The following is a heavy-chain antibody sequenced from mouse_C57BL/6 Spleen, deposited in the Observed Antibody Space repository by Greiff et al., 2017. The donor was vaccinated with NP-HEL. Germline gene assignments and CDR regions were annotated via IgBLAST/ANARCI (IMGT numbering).Heavy chain of an antibody. D-gene: IGHD3-1*01. V-gene: IGHV1-80*01. CDR1: GYAFRRYW. J-gene: IGHJ2*01. CDR3: ARSGEWRYYFDY. Sequence: QVHVKQSGAELVKPGASVKISCKASGYAFRRYWMNWVKQRLGKGLEWFGQIYPGNVDTNYNGKFKGKATLTADKSSNTAYMPLSSLTSVDSAVSFCARSGEWRYYFDYWGQGTTLTVSS. CDR2: IYPGNVDT.